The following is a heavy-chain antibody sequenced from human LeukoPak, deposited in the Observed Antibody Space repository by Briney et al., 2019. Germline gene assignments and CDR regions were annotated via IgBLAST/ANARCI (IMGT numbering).Heavy chain of an antibody. CDR2: INHSGST. Sequence: PSETLSLTCAVYGGSFSGYYWSWIRQPPGKGLEWIGHINHSGSTNYNPSLKSRVTISVDTSKNQFSLKLSSVTAADTAVYYCARGYPYWVWFGQAYFDYWGQGTLVTVSS. CDR1: GGSFSGYY. J-gene: IGHJ4*02. V-gene: IGHV4-34*01. CDR3: ARGYPYWVWFGQAYFDY. D-gene: IGHD3-10*01.